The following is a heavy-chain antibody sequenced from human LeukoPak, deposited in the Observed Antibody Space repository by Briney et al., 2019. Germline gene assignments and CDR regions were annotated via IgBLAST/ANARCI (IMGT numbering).Heavy chain of an antibody. D-gene: IGHD6-19*01. CDR3: ARIVRTFGGWYPYAGY. CDR2: INPNSGGT. J-gene: IGHJ4*02. CDR1: GYTFTGYY. V-gene: IGHV1-2*02. Sequence: GASVKVSCKASGYTFTGYYMHWVRQAPGQGLEWMGWINPNSGGTNYAQKFQGRVTMTRNTSISTAYMELSSLRSEDTAVYYCARIVRTFGGWYPYAGYWGQGTLVTVSS.